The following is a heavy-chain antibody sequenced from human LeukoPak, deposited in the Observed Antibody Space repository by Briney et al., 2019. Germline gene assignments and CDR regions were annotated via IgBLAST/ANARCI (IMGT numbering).Heavy chain of an antibody. CDR2: ISAYNGNT. CDR3: ARDVFCSGNSCLRDAFDI. D-gene: IGHD2-15*01. Sequence: ASVKVSCKASGYTFTSYGISWVRQAPGQGLEWMGWISAYNGNTNYAQKLQGRVTMTTDTSTSTAYMELRSLKSDDTAAYYCARDVFCSGNSCLRDAFDIWGQGTKVTVSS. V-gene: IGHV1-18*01. CDR1: GYTFTSYG. J-gene: IGHJ3*02.